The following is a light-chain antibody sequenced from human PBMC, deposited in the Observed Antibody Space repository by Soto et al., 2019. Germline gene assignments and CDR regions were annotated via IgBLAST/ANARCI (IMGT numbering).Light chain of an antibody. CDR3: QQYNNWPLT. Sequence: EIVITQSPATLSVSPGERATRSCTASQSVSSNLAWYQQKPGQAPRLLIYGASTRATGIPARFSGSGSGTEFTLTISSLQSEDFAVYYCQQYNNWPLTFGRGTKVDIK. CDR2: GAS. CDR1: QSVSSN. V-gene: IGKV3-15*01. J-gene: IGKJ4*01.